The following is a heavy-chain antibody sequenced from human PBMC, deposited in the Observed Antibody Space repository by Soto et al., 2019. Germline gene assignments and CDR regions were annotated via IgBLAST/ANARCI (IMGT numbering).Heavy chain of an antibody. J-gene: IGHJ4*02. D-gene: IGHD3-3*01. CDR1: GYTFTSYG. Sequence: GASVKVSCKASGYTFTSYGISWGRQAPGQGLEWMGWISAYNGNTNYAQKLQGRVTMTTDTSTSTAYMELRSLRSDDTAVYYCARDYDFWSAYPIDYWGTGPLVTVSS. V-gene: IGHV1-18*01. CDR2: ISAYNGNT. CDR3: ARDYDFWSAYPIDY.